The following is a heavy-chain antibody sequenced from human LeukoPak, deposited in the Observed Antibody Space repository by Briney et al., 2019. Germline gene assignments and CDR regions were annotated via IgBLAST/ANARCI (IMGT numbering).Heavy chain of an antibody. J-gene: IGHJ4*02. D-gene: IGHD3-22*01. Sequence: GGSLRLSCAASGFTFSSHSMNWVRQAPGKGLEWVSSISRSSNYKYYADSVKGRFTISRDNAKNLLYLQMNSLRAEDTALYYCASSRYDSSGYYGIIGYWGQGTLVTVSS. CDR2: ISRSSNYK. CDR3: ASSRYDSSGYYGIIGY. V-gene: IGHV3-21*01. CDR1: GFTFSSHS.